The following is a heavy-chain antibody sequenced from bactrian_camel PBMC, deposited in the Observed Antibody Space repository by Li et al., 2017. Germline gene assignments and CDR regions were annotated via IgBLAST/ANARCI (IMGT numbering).Heavy chain of an antibody. Sequence: DVQLVVSGGGSVQAGGSLRLSCQGSGYTTNGSYCMGWFRQAPGKERQGVASIDDEGTTVYADSVKGRFTISQDNAKKTLYLQMNSPKPEDTAMYYCAAGTRCTWEPRWYNYWGQGTQVTVS. CDR2: IDDEGTT. J-gene: IGHJ4*01. V-gene: IGHV3S31*01. D-gene: IGHD1*01. CDR3: AAGTRCTWEPRWYNY. CDR1: GYTTNGSY.